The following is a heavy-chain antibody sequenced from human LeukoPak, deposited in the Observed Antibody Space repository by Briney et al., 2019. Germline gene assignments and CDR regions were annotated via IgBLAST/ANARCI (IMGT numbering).Heavy chain of an antibody. CDR2: IWYDGSNK. D-gene: IGHD3-9*01. CDR1: GFTFSSYG. Sequence: PGGSLRLSCAASGFTFSSYGMPWVRQAPGKGLEWVAVIWYDGSNKYYADSVKGRFTISRDNSKNTLYLQMNSLRAEDTAVYYCAREGPSMTGLDLPLYFDYWGQGTLVTVSS. CDR3: AREGPSMTGLDLPLYFDY. J-gene: IGHJ4*02. V-gene: IGHV3-33*01.